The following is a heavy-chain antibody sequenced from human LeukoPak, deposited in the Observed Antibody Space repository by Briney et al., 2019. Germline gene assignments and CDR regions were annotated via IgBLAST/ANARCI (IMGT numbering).Heavy chain of an antibody. CDR2: IYYSGTT. J-gene: IGHJ5*02. V-gene: IGHV4-31*03. CDR1: GDSIRSGGHF. Sequence: SETLSLTCTVSGDSIRSGGHFWSWIRQHPEKGLEWIGYIYYSGTTKCNPSLKSRVTISVDTSTNQFSLKLTSVTAADTAVYYCAREIITEGDCFDPWGQGILVTVSS. CDR3: AREIITEGDCFDP. D-gene: IGHD3-10*01.